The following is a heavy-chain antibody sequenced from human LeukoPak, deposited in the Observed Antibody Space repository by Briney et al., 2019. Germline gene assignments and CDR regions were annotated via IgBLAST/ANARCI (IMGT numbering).Heavy chain of an antibody. CDR2: IIPILGIA. D-gene: IGHD6-6*01. V-gene: IGHV1-69*04. J-gene: IGHJ4*02. Sequence: SVKVSCKASGGTFISYAISWVRQAPGQGLEWMGRIIPILGIANYAQKFQGRVTITADKSTSTAYMELSSLRSEDTAVYYCAREGPVSSPHLDYWGQGTLVTVSS. CDR3: AREGPVSSPHLDY. CDR1: GGTFISYA.